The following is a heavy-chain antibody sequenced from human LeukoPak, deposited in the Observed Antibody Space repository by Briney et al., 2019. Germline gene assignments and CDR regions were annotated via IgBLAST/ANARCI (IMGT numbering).Heavy chain of an antibody. CDR1: GGSISSSNW. D-gene: IGHD3-16*01. V-gene: IGHV4-4*02. J-gene: IGHJ4*02. Sequence: PSETLSLTCAVSGGSISSSNWWSWVRQPPGKGLEWIGEIYHSGSTNYNPSLKSRVTISVDKSKNQFSLKLSSVTAADTAVYYCARGGAAGSYASYYFDYWGQGTLVTVSS. CDR2: IYHSGST. CDR3: ARGGAAGSYASYYFDY.